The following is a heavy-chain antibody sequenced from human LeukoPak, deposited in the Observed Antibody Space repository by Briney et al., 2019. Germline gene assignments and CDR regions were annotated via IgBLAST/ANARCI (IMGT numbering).Heavy chain of an antibody. D-gene: IGHD5-18*01. CDR1: GFTFSSYA. CDR2: ISYDGSNK. Sequence: GGSLRLSCAASGFTFSSYAMHWVRQAPGKGLEWVAVISYDGSNKYYADSVKGRFTISRDNSKNTLYLQMNSLRAEDTAVYYCASGGYSYGYLDYWGQGTLVTISS. CDR3: ASGGYSYGYLDY. V-gene: IGHV3-30-3*01. J-gene: IGHJ4*02.